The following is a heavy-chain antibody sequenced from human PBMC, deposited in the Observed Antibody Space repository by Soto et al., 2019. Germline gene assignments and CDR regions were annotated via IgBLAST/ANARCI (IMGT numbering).Heavy chain of an antibody. J-gene: IGHJ6*02. V-gene: IGHV3-23*01. CDR3: AKGGQYYYYGMDV. CDR1: GFTFSSYA. Sequence: GGSLRLSCAASGFTFSSYAMSRVRQAPGKGLEWVSAISGSGGSTYYADSVKGRFTISRDNSKNTLYLQMNSLRAEDTAVYYCAKGGQYYYYGMDVWGQGTTVTVSS. CDR2: ISGSGGST.